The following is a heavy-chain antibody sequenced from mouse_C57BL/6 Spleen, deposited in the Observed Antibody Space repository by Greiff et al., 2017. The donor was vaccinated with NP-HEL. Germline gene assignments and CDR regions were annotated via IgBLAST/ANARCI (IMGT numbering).Heavy chain of an antibody. Sequence: VQLQQSGAELVRPGASVKLSCTASGFNIKDYYMHWVKQRPEQGLEWIGRIDPEDGDTEYAPKFQGKATMTADTSSNTAYLQLSSLTSEDTAVYYCTFYYYGSSWVDYWGQGTTLTVSA. CDR3: TFYYYGSSWVDY. D-gene: IGHD1-1*01. CDR1: GFNIKDYY. V-gene: IGHV14-1*01. J-gene: IGHJ2*01. CDR2: IDPEDGDT.